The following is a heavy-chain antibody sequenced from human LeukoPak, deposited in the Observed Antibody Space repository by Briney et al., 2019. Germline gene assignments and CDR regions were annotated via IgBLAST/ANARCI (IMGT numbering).Heavy chain of an antibody. CDR1: GFSVSDYY. Sequence: GGSLRLSCAASGFSVSDYYMTWIRQAPGKGLEWISYISSTGSTISYADSVKGRFTISRDNAKNSVFLQMNTLRAEDTAIYYCASGFVAALETHYWGQGTLVTVSS. J-gene: IGHJ4*02. CDR2: ISSTGSTI. D-gene: IGHD2-15*01. CDR3: ASGFVAALETHY. V-gene: IGHV3-11*01.